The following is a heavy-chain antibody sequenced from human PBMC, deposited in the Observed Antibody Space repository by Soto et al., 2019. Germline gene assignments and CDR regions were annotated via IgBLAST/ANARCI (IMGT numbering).Heavy chain of an antibody. V-gene: IGHV3-74*01. CDR1: GFTFSNYW. CDR3: ARGYNGMDV. CDR2: TNSDGSST. D-gene: IGHD6-13*01. J-gene: IGHJ6*02. Sequence: EVQLVESGGGLIQPGGSLRLSCAASGFTFSNYWMHWVRQVPGKGLVWVSRTNSDGSSTTYADSVKGRFTISRDNAKNTLNLQMNSLRAEDTGVYYCARGYNGMDVWGQGTTVTVSS.